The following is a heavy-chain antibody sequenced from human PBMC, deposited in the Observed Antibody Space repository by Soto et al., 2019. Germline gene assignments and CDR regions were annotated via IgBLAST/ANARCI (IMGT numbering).Heavy chain of an antibody. V-gene: IGHV4-59*01. CDR2: NYYSGNT. J-gene: IGHJ4*02. CDR1: GGSISSYY. Sequence: QVQLQESGPGLVKPSETLSLTCTVSGGSISSYYWSWIRQPPGKGLEWIGYNYYSGNTNYNPSLKSRVTISVDTSKNQFSLNLSSVTAADTAVYYCARRYGGNFDYWGQGTLVTVSS. D-gene: IGHD1-26*01. CDR3: ARRYGGNFDY.